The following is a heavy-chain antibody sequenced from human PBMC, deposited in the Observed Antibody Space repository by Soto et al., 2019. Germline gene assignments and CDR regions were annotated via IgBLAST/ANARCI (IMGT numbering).Heavy chain of an antibody. J-gene: IGHJ3*02. CDR2: ISAYNGNT. D-gene: IGHD2-15*01. Sequence: QVQLVQSGAEVKKPGASVKVSCKASGYTFTSYGISWVQQAPGQGLEWMGWISAYNGNTNYAQKLQGRVTMTTDTSTSTAYMERRSLRYDDPAVYYCARVRYCSGGSCHNDAFDIWGQGTMVTVSS. CDR3: ARVRYCSGGSCHNDAFDI. CDR1: GYTFTSYG. V-gene: IGHV1-18*01.